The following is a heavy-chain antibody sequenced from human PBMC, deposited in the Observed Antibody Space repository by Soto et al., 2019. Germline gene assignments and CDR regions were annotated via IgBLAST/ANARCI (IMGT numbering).Heavy chain of an antibody. CDR2: ISAYNGNT. CDR3: AREVSDDYDSSGYTIDY. CDR1: GYTFTSYG. J-gene: IGHJ4*02. V-gene: IGHV1-18*01. Sequence: QVQLVQSGAEVKKPGASVKVSCKASGYTFTSYGISWVRQAPGQGLEWMGWISAYNGNTNYAQKLQGGVTMTTXTSWGXXYLELRSLRSDDTAVYYCAREVSDDYDSSGYTIDYWGQGTLVTVSS. D-gene: IGHD3-22*01.